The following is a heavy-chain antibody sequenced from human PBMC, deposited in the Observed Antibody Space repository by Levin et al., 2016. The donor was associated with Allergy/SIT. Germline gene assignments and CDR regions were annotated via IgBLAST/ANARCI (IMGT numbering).Heavy chain of an antibody. J-gene: IGHJ4*02. CDR1: GFTFSSYE. V-gene: IGHV3-48*03. D-gene: IGHD6-19*01. Sequence: GGSLRLSCAASGFTFSSYEMNWVRQAPGKGLEWVSYISSSGSTIYYADSVKGRFTISRDNAKNSLYLQMNSLRAEDTAVYYCAREPIVAVAGLYDYWGQGTLVTVSS. CDR2: ISSSGSTI. CDR3: AREPIVAVAGLYDY.